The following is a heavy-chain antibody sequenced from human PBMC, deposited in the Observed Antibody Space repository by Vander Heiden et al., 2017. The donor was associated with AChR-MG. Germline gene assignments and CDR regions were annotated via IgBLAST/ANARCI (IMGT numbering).Heavy chain of an antibody. CDR1: GFTLSTHA. CDR3: AKEDYGGNSRIYYYYGMDV. J-gene: IGHJ6*02. D-gene: IGHD4-17*01. CDR2: ISGIANST. Sequence: VHLLESGGGLVPPGGSVRLSCAASGFTLSTHALSWARQARGKGLEWVSAISGIANSTYYADSVKGRFTISRDNSKNTLYLQMSSLRAEDTAVYFCAKEDYGGNSRIYYYYGMDVWGQGTAVTVSS. V-gene: IGHV3-23*01.